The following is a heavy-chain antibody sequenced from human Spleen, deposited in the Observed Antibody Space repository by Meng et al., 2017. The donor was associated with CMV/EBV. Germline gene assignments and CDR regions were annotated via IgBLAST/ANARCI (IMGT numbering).Heavy chain of an antibody. Sequence: CKTSGYTFAAYYIHWVRQAPGQGLEWMGWINPSTGGTNYAQKFRGRVTMTRDTSITTAYLDLSSLESDVTAVYFCARGRTSSPGDYWGQGTLVTVSS. V-gene: IGHV1-2*02. CDR1: GYTFAAYY. CDR2: INPSTGGT. D-gene: IGHD2-2*01. J-gene: IGHJ4*02. CDR3: ARGRTSSPGDY.